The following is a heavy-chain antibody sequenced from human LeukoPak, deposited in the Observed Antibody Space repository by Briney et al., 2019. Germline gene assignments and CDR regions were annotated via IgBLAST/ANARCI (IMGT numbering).Heavy chain of an antibody. CDR3: ARVALDYACWFDP. D-gene: IGHD4-17*01. CDR1: GGTFSNSA. V-gene: IGHV1-69*13. CDR2: IIPIFGTA. J-gene: IGHJ5*02. Sequence: GASVKVSCKASGGTFSNSAISWVRQAPGQGLEWMGGIIPIFGTANYAQKFQGRVTITADEFTSTAYMELSSLRSEDTAVYYCARVALDYACWFDPWGQGTLVTVSS.